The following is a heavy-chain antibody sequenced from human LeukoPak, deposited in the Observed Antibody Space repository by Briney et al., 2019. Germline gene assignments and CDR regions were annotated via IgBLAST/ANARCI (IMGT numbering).Heavy chain of an antibody. CDR3: AKVAGDRMDY. J-gene: IGHJ4*02. V-gene: IGHV1-18*01. CDR1: GYTFATYG. CDR2: ISAKTGKT. Sequence: GASVKVSCKASGYTFATYGFCWVRQAPGHGLEWMGWISAKTGKTDYARKFQGRVTMTTDTSTSTAYMELRSLRPDDTAVYYCAKVAGDRMDYWGQGTLLTVSS. D-gene: IGHD6-13*01.